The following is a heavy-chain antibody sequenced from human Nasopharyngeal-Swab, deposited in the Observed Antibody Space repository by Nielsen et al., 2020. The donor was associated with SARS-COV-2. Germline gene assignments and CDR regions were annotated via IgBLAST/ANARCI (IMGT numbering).Heavy chain of an antibody. CDR2: IYAGGDT. Sequence: GGSLRLSCVASGFIVSYNYMSWVRQVPGKGLEWVSVIYAGGDTYYADSVRGRFTIPRDKSKNMVYLQMNSLTADDTAVYYCVRSLRQWLAHDSWGQGTLVTVSS. V-gene: IGHV3-53*01. CDR3: VRSLRQWLAHDS. J-gene: IGHJ4*02. CDR1: GFIVSYNY. D-gene: IGHD6-19*01.